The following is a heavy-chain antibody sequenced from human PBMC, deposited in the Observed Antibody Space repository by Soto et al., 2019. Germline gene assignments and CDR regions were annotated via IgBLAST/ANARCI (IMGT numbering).Heavy chain of an antibody. CDR2: ITNSGDST. V-gene: IGHV3-23*01. J-gene: IGHJ4*02. CDR3: ARRSQYNCGPIDY. Sequence: EVQLLGSGGGLVQPGGSLRLSCAASGFTFSSYAMNWVRQAPGKGLEWVSAITNSGDSTYYADSVKGRFTISRDNSEHTLYLQMNGLRAEDTAVYYCARRSQYNCGPIDYWGQGTLVTVSS. CDR1: GFTFSSYA. D-gene: IGHD1-1*01.